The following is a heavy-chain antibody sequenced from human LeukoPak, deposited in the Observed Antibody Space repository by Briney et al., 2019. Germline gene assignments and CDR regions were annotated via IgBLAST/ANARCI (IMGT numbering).Heavy chain of an antibody. J-gene: IGHJ4*02. V-gene: IGHV3-74*01. D-gene: IGHD3-22*01. CDR3: ARDRTLIR. Sequence: GGSLRLSCAASGFTFSSYWMHWVRQAPGKGLVWVSRMNSDGTSINYAGSVKGRFTISRDNAKNTLYLQMNSLRAEDTAVYYCARDRTLIRWGQGTLVTVSS. CDR1: GFTFSSYW. CDR2: MNSDGTSI.